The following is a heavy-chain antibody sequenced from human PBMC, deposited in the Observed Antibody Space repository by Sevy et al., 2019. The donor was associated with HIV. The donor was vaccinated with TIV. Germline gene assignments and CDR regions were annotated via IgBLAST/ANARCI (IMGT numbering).Heavy chain of an antibody. CDR1: GGSVRSGSYY. V-gene: IGHV4-61*01. CDR3: ARSPDSTGYYPAFDI. D-gene: IGHD3-22*01. J-gene: IGHJ3*02. CDR2: IYSSGST. Sequence: SETLSLTCTVSGGSVRSGSYYWSWIRQPPGKGLEWIGYIYSSGSTISHPSLESRVSISVDTSKNQVSLKLASVTAADTAVYYCARSPDSTGYYPAFDIWGQGTMVTVSS.